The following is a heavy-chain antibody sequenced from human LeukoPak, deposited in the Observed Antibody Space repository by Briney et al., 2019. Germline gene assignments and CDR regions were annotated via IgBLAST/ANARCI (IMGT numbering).Heavy chain of an antibody. Sequence: SETLSLTCTVSGVSISSSNSYWGWIRQPPGKGLEWIDSIYYSGNTYYNASLKSQVSISIDTSKNQFSLRLTSVTAADTAVYYCARQTGSGLFILPGGQGTLVTVSS. J-gene: IGHJ4*02. V-gene: IGHV4-39*01. CDR3: ARQTGSGLFILP. CDR1: GVSISSSNSY. CDR2: IYYSGNT. D-gene: IGHD3/OR15-3a*01.